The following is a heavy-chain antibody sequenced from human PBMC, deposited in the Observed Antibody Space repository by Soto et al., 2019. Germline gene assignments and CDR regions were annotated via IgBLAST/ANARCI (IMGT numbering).Heavy chain of an antibody. CDR1: GCSISRGGYY. Sequence: ASETLSLTCTVSGCSISRGGYYWSCTRQHPGKGLEFIGYIYYSGSTYYNPSLKSRVTISVDTSKNQFSLKLSSVTAADTAVYYCARAADISNGYHLDVWGQGTTVTVSS. V-gene: IGHV4-31*03. J-gene: IGHJ6*02. CDR3: ARAADISNGYHLDV. D-gene: IGHD3-9*01. CDR2: IYYSGST.